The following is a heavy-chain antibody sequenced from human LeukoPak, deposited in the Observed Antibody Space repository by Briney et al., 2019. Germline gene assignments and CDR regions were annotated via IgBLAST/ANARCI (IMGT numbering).Heavy chain of an antibody. CDR3: ARGYYYDSSGYYDY. Sequence: GGSLRLSCTASGFTFGDYAMSWVRQAPGKGLEYVSAISSNEGSTYYANSVKGRFTISRDNSKNTLYLQMGSLRAEDMAVYYCARGYYYDSSGYYDYWGQGTLVTVSS. V-gene: IGHV3-64*01. CDR1: GFTFGDYA. D-gene: IGHD3-22*01. J-gene: IGHJ4*02. CDR2: ISSNEGST.